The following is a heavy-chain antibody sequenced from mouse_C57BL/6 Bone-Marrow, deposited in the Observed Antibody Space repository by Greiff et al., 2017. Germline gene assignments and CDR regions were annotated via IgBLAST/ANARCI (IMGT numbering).Heavy chain of an antibody. CDR2: INPSNGGT. CDR1: GYTFTSYW. CDR3: ARGLLRGVFAY. V-gene: IGHV1-53*01. D-gene: IGHD2-3*01. Sequence: VKLQQPGTDLVKPGASVKLSCKASGYTFTSYWMHWVKQRPGQGLEWIGNINPSNGGTNYNEKFKSKATLTVDKPSSTAYMQLSSLTSEDSAVYYCARGLLRGVFAYWGQGTLVTVSA. J-gene: IGHJ3*01.